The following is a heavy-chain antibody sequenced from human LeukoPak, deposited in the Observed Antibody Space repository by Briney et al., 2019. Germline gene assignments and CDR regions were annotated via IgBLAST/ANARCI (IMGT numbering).Heavy chain of an antibody. CDR3: ATARQNYYDSSGRFDY. Sequence: GASVKVSCKASGGTFSSYAISWVRQAPGQGLEWMGGIIPIFGTANYAQKFQGRVTITADESTSTAYMELSSLRSEDTAVYYCATARQNYYDSSGRFDYWGQGTLVTVSS. CDR1: GGTFSSYA. J-gene: IGHJ4*02. V-gene: IGHV1-69*13. D-gene: IGHD3-22*01. CDR2: IIPIFGTA.